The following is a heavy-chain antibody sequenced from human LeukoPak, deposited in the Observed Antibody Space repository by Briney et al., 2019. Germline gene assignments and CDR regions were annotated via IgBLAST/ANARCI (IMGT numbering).Heavy chain of an antibody. CDR2: ISSSSTYI. V-gene: IGHV3-21*01. J-gene: IGHJ4*02. CDR3: ARDQGLKTYYYDSSGYPTIFDY. CDR1: GFTFSTYG. Sequence: GGSLRLSYAASGFTFSTYGMNWVRQAPGKGLEWVSSISSSSTYIYYADSVKGRFTISRDNAKNSLYLQMNNLRAEDTAVYYCARDQGLKTYYYDSSGYPTIFDYWGQGTLVTVSS. D-gene: IGHD3-22*01.